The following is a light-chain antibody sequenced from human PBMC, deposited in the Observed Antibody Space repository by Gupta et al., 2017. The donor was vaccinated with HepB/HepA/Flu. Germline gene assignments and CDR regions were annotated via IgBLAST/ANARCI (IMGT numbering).Light chain of an antibody. CDR2: GAS. CDR1: QDIGSY. Sequence: DVQMTQSPSSLSASIGDIVIILCRASQDIGSYLNWYQQTPGKAPKLLIYGASTLDTGVPSRFSGSGAGTDGTLTISDLQPEDVATYFCHQGYSSPWFTFGPGTTVDI. J-gene: IGKJ3*01. V-gene: IGKV1-39*01. CDR3: HQGYSSPWFT.